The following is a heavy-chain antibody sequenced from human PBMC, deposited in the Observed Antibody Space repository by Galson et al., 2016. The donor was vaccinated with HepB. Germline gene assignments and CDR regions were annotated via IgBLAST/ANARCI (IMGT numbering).Heavy chain of an antibody. Sequence: SLRLSCAASGFTSSDYGMHWVRQAAGKGLEWVAVISHDATSQKYADSVKGRFTTSRDNSENTLYLQMNSLRREDTAVYYCARPPRHYDFWSGYYPYGMDVWGQGTTVTVSS. CDR2: ISHDATSQ. CDR1: GFTSSDYG. V-gene: IGHV3-30*03. CDR3: ARPPRHYDFWSGYYPYGMDV. D-gene: IGHD3-3*01. J-gene: IGHJ6*02.